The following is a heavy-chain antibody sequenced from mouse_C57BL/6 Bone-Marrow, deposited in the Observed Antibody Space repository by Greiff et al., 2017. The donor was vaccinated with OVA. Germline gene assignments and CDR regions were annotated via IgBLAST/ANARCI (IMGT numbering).Heavy chain of an antibody. D-gene: IGHD2-3*01. Sequence: VQLQQPGAELVKPGASVTLSCKASGYTFTSYWMPWVKPRPGQGLEWIGMIHPNSGSTNYNEKFKSKATLTVDKSSSTAYMQLSSLTSEDSAVYYCARSGGYYPWFAYWGQGTLVTVSA. CDR1: GYTFTSYW. V-gene: IGHV1-64*01. CDR2: IHPNSGST. J-gene: IGHJ3*01. CDR3: ARSGGYYPWFAY.